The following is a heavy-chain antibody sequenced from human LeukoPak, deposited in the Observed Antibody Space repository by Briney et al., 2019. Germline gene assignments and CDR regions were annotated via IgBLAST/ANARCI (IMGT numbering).Heavy chain of an antibody. D-gene: IGHD5-18*01. V-gene: IGHV3-30*04. CDR2: ISYDGSNK. Sequence: GGSLRLSCAASGFTFSSYAMHWVRQAPGKGLEWVAVISYDGSNKYYADSVKGRFTISRDNSKNTLYLQMNSLRAEDTAVYYCASPRGYSYLYYFDYWGQGTLVTVSS. CDR3: ASPRGYSYLYYFDY. J-gene: IGHJ4*02. CDR1: GFTFSSYA.